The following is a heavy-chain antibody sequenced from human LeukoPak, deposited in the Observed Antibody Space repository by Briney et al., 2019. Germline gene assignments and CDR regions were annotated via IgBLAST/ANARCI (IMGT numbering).Heavy chain of an antibody. V-gene: IGHV3-23*01. Sequence: GGTLRLSWAASGFTFSSYGMRWVRQAPGKGLEWVSGISGSGGSTYYADSVKGRFTISRDNAKNSLYLQMNSLRAEDTAVYYCARELDPSSGLFGFDYWGQGTLVTASS. J-gene: IGHJ4*02. CDR3: ARELDPSSGLFGFDY. CDR1: GFTFSSYG. CDR2: ISGSGGST. D-gene: IGHD3-22*01.